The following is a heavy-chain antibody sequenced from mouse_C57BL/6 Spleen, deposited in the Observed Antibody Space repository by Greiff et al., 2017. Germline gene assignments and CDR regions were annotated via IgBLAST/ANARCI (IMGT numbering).Heavy chain of an antibody. CDR3: AREENSNYLDY. D-gene: IGHD2-5*01. CDR1: GYTFTSYG. V-gene: IGHV1-81*01. J-gene: IGHJ2*01. Sequence: VKVVESGAELARPGASVKLSCKASGYTFTSYGISWVKQRTGQGLEWIGEIYPRSGNKYYNEKFKGKATLTADKSASTAYMELRSQTSEDAAFYFCAREENSNYLDYWGQGTTLTVSS. CDR2: IYPRSGNK.